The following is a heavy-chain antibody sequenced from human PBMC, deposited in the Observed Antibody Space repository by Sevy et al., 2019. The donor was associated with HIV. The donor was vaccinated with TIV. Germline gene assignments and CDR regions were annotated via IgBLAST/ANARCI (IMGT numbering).Heavy chain of an antibody. CDR3: ASNTYHYDSNTYYPVY. CDR1: GFNLSPYW. J-gene: IGHJ4*02. CDR2: IKQDGNEK. Sequence: GGSLRLSCVASGFNLSPYWMTWVRQAPGKGLEWVAKIKQDGNEKYNVDSVKGGFTVSRDNAKNALSLQMYSLRVEDMAVYFCASNTYHYDSNTYYPVYWGQGTRVTVSS. D-gene: IGHD3-22*01. V-gene: IGHV3-7*01.